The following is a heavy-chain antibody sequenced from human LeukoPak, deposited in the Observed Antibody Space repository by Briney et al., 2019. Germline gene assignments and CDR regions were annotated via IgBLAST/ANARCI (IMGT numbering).Heavy chain of an antibody. CDR1: GFPFSNSA. Sequence: PGGSLILSCAASGFPFSNSAMSWVRQAPGKGLEWVSTLSGSGITTYYAESVKGRFTISRDNSNNTLYLQMNSLRAEDTAVYYCSKPGYWDGDKSYYSVWGRGTLVTVSS. CDR2: LSGSGITT. D-gene: IGHD2-21*01. CDR3: SKPGYWDGDKSYYSV. J-gene: IGHJ4*02. V-gene: IGHV3-23*01.